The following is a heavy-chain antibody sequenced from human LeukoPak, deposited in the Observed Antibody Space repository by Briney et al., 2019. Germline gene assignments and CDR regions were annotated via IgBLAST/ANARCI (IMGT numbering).Heavy chain of an antibody. Sequence: SETLSLNCTVSGASLSTYYWSWIRLPPGKGLEWIGSIYYSGGNNFNPSLQRRVAMSVDTSRNLFSLKLSSVTAADTAVYYCARREGSHYSVDVWGQGTTVTVSS. CDR1: GASLSTYY. J-gene: IGHJ6*02. D-gene: IGHD5-12*01. CDR2: IYYSGGN. V-gene: IGHV4-59*08. CDR3: ARREGSHYSVDV.